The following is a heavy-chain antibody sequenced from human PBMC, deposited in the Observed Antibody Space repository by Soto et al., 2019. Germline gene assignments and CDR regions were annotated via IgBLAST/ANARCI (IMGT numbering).Heavy chain of an antibody. J-gene: IGHJ5*02. V-gene: IGHV3-15*05. CDR1: GFSFTNAW. D-gene: IGHD1-26*01. CDR3: TTIIPKGKWELGP. CDR2: IKSKTDGATT. Sequence: SLRRSCAASGFSFTNAWMSWVRQAPGKGLEWIGRIKSKTDGATTDYAGPVKGRFTISRDDSKKTLFVQMNGLKTEDTAVYYCTTIIPKGKWELGPWGQGPLVTVSS.